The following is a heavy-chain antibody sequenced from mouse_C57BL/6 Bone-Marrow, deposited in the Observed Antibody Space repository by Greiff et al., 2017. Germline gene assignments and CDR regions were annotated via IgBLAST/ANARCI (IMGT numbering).Heavy chain of an antibody. J-gene: IGHJ3*01. V-gene: IGHV1-69*01. CDR3: AREDGYDVFAY. D-gene: IGHD2-2*01. Sequence: VQLQQSGAELVMPGASVKLSCKASGYTFTSYWMHWVKQRPGQGLEWIGEIDPSDSYTNYNQKFKGKSTLTVDKSSSTAYMQLSSLTSADSAVYYCAREDGYDVFAYWGQGTLVTVSA. CDR2: IDPSDSYT. CDR1: GYTFTSYW.